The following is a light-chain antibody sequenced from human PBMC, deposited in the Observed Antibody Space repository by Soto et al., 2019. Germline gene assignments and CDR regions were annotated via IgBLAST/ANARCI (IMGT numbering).Light chain of an antibody. J-gene: IGKJ1*01. CDR3: LQYYGDSWT. CDR1: RDVGSD. Sequence: QMTQSPSSLSASVGEKIIITCRASRDVGSDVSWYQQKPGQAPKLLIYAASNLYTGVPSRFIGSRSSTEFTLTISSLQPEDFASYYCLQYYGDSWTFGQGTKVEIE. V-gene: IGKV1-6*01. CDR2: AAS.